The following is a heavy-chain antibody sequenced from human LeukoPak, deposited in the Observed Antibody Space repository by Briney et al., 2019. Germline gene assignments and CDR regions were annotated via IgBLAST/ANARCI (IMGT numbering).Heavy chain of an antibody. J-gene: IGHJ3*02. Sequence: GGSLRLSCAASGFTFSTYWMSWVRQAPGKGLEWVASIKQDGSDKYYVDSVKGRFTISRDNAKNSLYLQMNSLRAEDTAVYYCVRQVGWRDASDMWGQGTVVTVSS. CDR3: VRQVGWRDASDM. CDR2: IKQDGSDK. V-gene: IGHV3-7*01. D-gene: IGHD6-19*01. CDR1: GFTFSTYW.